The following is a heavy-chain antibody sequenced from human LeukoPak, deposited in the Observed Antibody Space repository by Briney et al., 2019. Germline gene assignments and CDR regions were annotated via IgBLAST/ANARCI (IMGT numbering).Heavy chain of an antibody. J-gene: IGHJ4*02. CDR3: VRGIHHRVPKENFDY. CDR2: IRSSSSTI. Sequence: PGGSLRLSCGASGFIFSSCMNWVRQAPGKGLEWISYIRSSSSTIYYADSVKGRFTISRDNAKNSLFLQMNSLRAEDTAVYYCVRGIHHRVPKENFDYRGQGTLVTVSS. CDR1: GFIFSSC. V-gene: IGHV3-48*01. D-gene: IGHD4/OR15-4a*01.